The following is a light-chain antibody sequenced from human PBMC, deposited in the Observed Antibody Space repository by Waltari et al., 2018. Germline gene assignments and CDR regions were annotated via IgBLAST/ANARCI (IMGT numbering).Light chain of an antibody. CDR1: QTISSA. CDR3: QQSYDTLWS. V-gene: IGKV1-39*01. Sequence: DXEMTQSPSSLSASIGDXVSMTCRASQTISSALNWYQQKPGKAPKLLVYHASTLQNGVPSRFSGRGSGTNFALIINDLQPEDFGTYYCQQSYDTLWSFGPGTTVDIK. CDR2: HAS. J-gene: IGKJ1*01.